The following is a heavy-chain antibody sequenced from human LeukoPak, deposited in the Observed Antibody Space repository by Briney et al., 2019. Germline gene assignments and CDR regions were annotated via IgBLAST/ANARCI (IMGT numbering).Heavy chain of an antibody. CDR2: ISGSGGST. V-gene: IGHV3-23*01. J-gene: IGHJ4*02. Sequence: GGSLRLSCAASGFTFSSYAMTWVRQAPGKGLEWVSGISGSGGSTYYADSVKGRFTISRDNSKNTLYLQMNSLRSEDTALYYCAKVNVVVPASIGNCFDYWGQGTLVTVSS. D-gene: IGHD2-2*01. CDR1: GFTFSSYA. CDR3: AKVNVVVPASIGNCFDY.